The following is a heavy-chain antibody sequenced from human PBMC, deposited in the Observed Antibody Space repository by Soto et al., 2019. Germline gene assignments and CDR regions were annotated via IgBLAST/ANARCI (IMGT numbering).Heavy chain of an antibody. CDR1: GESFSGYY. D-gene: IGHD5-12*01. CDR3: AGNIVATIRSFDY. V-gene: IGHV4-34*01. CDR2: INHSGST. Sequence: PSETLSLTCAVYGESFSGYYWSWIRQPPGKGLEWIGEINHSGSTNYNPSLKSRVTMSVDTPKNQFSLKLSSVTAADTAMYYCAGNIVATIRSFDYWGQGTLVTVSS. J-gene: IGHJ4*02.